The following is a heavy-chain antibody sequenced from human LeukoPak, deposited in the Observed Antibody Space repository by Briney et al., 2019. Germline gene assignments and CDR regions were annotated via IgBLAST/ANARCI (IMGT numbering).Heavy chain of an antibody. V-gene: IGHV3-48*01. Sequence: GGSLRLSCAASGFTFSSYSMNWVRQAPGKGLEWVSYISSSSSTIYYADSVKGRFTISRDNAKNSLYLQMNSLRAEDTAVYYCAKDSDSGGSNYWGQGTLVTVSS. D-gene: IGHD2-15*01. CDR2: ISSSSSTI. CDR1: GFTFSSYS. CDR3: AKDSDSGGSNY. J-gene: IGHJ4*02.